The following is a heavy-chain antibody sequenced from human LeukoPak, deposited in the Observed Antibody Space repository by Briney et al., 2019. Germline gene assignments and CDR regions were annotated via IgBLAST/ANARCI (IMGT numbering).Heavy chain of an antibody. D-gene: IGHD6-19*01. Sequence: PGRSLRLSCAASGFTFSSYGMHWVRQAPGKGLEGVAVISDDGSNKHYGDSVKGRFTLSRDDSKNTLYLQMNRLRADDTALYYFAHSEAVAGFETFDFWGQGTLVTVSS. CDR1: GFTFSSYG. V-gene: IGHV3-30*03. CDR2: ISDDGSNK. CDR3: AHSEAVAGFETFDF. J-gene: IGHJ4*02.